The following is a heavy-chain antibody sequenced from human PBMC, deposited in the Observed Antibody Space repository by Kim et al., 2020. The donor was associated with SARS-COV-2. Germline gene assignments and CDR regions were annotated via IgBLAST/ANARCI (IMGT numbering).Heavy chain of an antibody. Sequence: SETLSLTCTVSGGSISSGGYYWSWIRQHPGKGLEWIGYIYYSGSTYYNPSLKSRVNISVDTSKNQFSLKLSSVTAADTAVYYCARDPYGSGIGWFDPWGQGTLVTVSS. CDR3: ARDPYGSGIGWFDP. CDR1: GGSISSGGYY. CDR2: IYYSGST. V-gene: IGHV4-31*03. D-gene: IGHD3-10*01. J-gene: IGHJ5*02.